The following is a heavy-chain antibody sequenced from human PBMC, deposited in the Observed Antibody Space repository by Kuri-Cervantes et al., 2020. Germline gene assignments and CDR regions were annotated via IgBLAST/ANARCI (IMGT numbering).Heavy chain of an antibody. CDR3: AREDYGGNSGFAY. CDR2: IYPSGNT. D-gene: IGHD4-23*01. J-gene: IGHJ4*02. Sequence: GSLRLSCTVSGGSISSYYWSWIRQPAGKGLEWIGRIYPSGNTNYNSSLKSRVAMSVHKSKNQFPLRLTSVTAADTAVYYCAREDYGGNSGFAYWGQGTLVTVSS. CDR1: GGSISSYY. V-gene: IGHV4-4*07.